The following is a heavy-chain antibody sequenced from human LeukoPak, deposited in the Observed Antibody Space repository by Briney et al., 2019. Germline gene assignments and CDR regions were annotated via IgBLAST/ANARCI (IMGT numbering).Heavy chain of an antibody. J-gene: IGHJ4*02. CDR2: ISHDGSNQ. D-gene: IGHD3-22*01. CDR1: GFTFSTYG. V-gene: IGHV3-30*18. CDR3: AKDRPQQYYDTSGHGYLLPDY. Sequence: GRSLRLSCAASGFTFSTYGMHWVRQAPGKGLEWVAVISHDGSNQYYAESVAGRFTISRDNSENTLYLQMNRLRADDTAVYYCAKDRPQQYYDTSGHGYLLPDYWGQGTLVTVSS.